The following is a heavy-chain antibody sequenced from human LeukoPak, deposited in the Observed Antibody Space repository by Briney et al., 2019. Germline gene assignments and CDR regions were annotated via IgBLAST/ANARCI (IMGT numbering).Heavy chain of an antibody. CDR2: ISSSSSYI. CDR3: ARDPSEWEMVS. CDR1: GFTFSSYS. D-gene: IGHD1-26*01. J-gene: IGHJ4*02. Sequence: GGSLRLSCAASGFTFSSYSMNWVRQAPGKGLGWVSSISSSSSYIYYADSVKGRFTISIDNAKNSLYMQMNSLRAEDTAVYYCARDPSEWEMVSWGQGTLVTVSS. V-gene: IGHV3-21*01.